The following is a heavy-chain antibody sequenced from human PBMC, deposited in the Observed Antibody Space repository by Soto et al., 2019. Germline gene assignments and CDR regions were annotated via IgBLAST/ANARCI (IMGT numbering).Heavy chain of an antibody. Sequence: ASVKVSCKASGYTFTSYGISWVRQAPGQGLEWMGWISAYNGNTNYAQKLQGRVTMTTDTSTSTAYMELRSLRSDDTAVYYCASTRGASYYDFCAKRRGAGGHFDYWGQGALVTVSS. D-gene: IGHD3-3*01. CDR1: GYTFTSYG. CDR2: ISAYNGNT. V-gene: IGHV1-18*04. J-gene: IGHJ4*02. CDR3: ASTRGASYYDFCAKRRGAGGHFDY.